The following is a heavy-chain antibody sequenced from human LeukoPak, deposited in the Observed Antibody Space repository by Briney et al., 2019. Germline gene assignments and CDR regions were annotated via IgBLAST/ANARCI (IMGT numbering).Heavy chain of an antibody. CDR2: ISSSSSYI. Sequence: PGGSLRLSCGASGFIFYTHDMHSVRQAPAEGLEWVSSISSSSSYIYYADSVKGRFTISRDNAKNPMYLQMNSLRAEDTAVYYCAAYYDSFDAFDIWGQGTMVSVSS. CDR3: AAYYDSFDAFDI. V-gene: IGHV3-21*01. D-gene: IGHD3-3*01. J-gene: IGHJ3*02. CDR1: GFIFYTHD.